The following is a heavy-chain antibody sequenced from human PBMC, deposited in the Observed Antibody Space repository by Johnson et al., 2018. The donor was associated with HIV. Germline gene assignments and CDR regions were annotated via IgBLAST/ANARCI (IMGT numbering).Heavy chain of an antibody. J-gene: IGHJ3*02. V-gene: IGHV3-30*03. CDR1: GFTFSSYG. CDR2: ISYNGSEK. CDR3: ARAAAARSTGHDALDI. D-gene: IGHD6-6*01. Sequence: QVQLVESGGGVVQPGRSLRLSCAASGFTFSSYGMHWVRQAPGKGLEWVAVISYNGSEKYYADSVKGRFTISRDNSKNTLYLQMSSLRVEDTAMYYCARAAAARSTGHDALDIWGQGTMVTVSP.